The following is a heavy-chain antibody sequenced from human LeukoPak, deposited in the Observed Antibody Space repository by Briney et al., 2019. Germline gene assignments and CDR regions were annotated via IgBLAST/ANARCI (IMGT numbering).Heavy chain of an antibody. J-gene: IGHJ4*02. D-gene: IGHD1-14*01. CDR3: ARGYFWLFDY. CDR2: INNSGGST. CDR1: GFTFSSYA. Sequence: GGSLRLSCAASGFTFSSYAMSWVRQAPGKGLEWVSGINNSGGSTYYADSVKGRFTISRDNSKNTLYLQMSSLTAEDTAVYYCARGYFWLFDYWGQGALVTVSS. V-gene: IGHV3-23*01.